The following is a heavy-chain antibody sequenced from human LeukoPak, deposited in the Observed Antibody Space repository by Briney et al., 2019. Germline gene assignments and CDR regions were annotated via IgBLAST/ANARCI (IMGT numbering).Heavy chain of an antibody. CDR3: ARVKISRITMIVVTNWFDP. CDR2: INPNSGGT. CDR1: GYTFTGYY. D-gene: IGHD3-22*01. J-gene: IGHJ5*02. Sequence: ASVKVSCKASGYTFTGYYMHWVRQAPGQGLEWMGWINPNSGGTNYAQKFQGRVTMTRDTSISTAYMELSRLRSDDTAVYYCARVKISRITMIVVTNWFDPWGQGTLVTVSS. V-gene: IGHV1-2*02.